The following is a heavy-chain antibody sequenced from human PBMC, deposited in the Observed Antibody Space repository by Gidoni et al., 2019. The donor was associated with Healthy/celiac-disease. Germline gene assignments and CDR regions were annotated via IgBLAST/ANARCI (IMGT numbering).Heavy chain of an antibody. CDR3: AKDAPLGAGFLDY. J-gene: IGHJ4*02. Sequence: EWVAVISYDGSNKYYADSVKGRFTISRDNSKNTLYLQMNSLRAEDTAVYYCAKDAPLGAGFLDYWGQGTLVTVSS. V-gene: IGHV3-30*18. CDR2: ISYDGSNK. D-gene: IGHD3-10*01.